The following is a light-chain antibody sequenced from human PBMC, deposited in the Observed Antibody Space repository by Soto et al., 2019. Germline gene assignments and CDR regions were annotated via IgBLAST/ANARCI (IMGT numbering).Light chain of an antibody. CDR1: QGSSTY. J-gene: IGKJ1*01. CDR3: QNYNGAPWT. Sequence: DIQMTQSPSSLSASVGDRVTITCRASQGSSTYLVWYQQKPGTVPKLLIFAASTLQSGVPSRFSGRGSGTDFTLTISSLQPEDVATYYCQNYNGAPWTFGQGTKVEIK. CDR2: AAS. V-gene: IGKV1-27*01.